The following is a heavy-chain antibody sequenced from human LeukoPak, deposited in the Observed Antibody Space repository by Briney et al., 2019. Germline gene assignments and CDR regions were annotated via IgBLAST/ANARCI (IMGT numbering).Heavy chain of an antibody. Sequence: ASVKVSCKASGYTFTSYGISWVRQAPGQGLEWMGWISAYNGHTNYAQKFQGRVTMTTDTSTSTAYMELRSLRSDGTAVFYCARVVSGYGYSTYWGQRALVTVSS. CDR2: ISAYNGHT. V-gene: IGHV1-18*01. CDR3: ARVVSGYGYSTY. D-gene: IGHD3-22*01. CDR1: GYTFTSYG. J-gene: IGHJ4*02.